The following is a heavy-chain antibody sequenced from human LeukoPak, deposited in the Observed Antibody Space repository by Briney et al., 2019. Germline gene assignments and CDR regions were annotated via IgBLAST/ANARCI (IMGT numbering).Heavy chain of an antibody. Sequence: PSETLSLTCTASGGSISSGSYYWSWIRQPAGKGLEWIGRMYTSGSTNYNPSLKSRVTISVDTSKNQFSLKLSSVTAADTAVYYCARGIRGVMGNWFDPWGQGTLVTVSS. CDR1: GGSISSGSYY. J-gene: IGHJ5*02. CDR2: MYTSGST. D-gene: IGHD3-10*01. CDR3: ARGIRGVMGNWFDP. V-gene: IGHV4-61*02.